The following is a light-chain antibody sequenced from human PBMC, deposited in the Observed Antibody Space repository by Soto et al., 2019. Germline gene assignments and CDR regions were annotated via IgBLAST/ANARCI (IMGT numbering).Light chain of an antibody. CDR2: SAS. CDR1: QGIGNA. Sequence: DIQMTQSPSSLSASVGDRVTITCRASQGIGNALGWYQQKPGKAPKRLIYSASSLQSGVPSRFSGSGSGTEFTLAISSLQPEDFATYYCLQHNSYPLTFGQGTKLDIK. V-gene: IGKV1-17*01. J-gene: IGKJ1*01. CDR3: LQHNSYPLT.